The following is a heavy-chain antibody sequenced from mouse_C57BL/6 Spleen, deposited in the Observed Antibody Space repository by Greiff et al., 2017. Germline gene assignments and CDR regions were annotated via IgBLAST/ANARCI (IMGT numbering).Heavy chain of an antibody. J-gene: IGHJ4*01. Sequence: VQLQQSGPELAKPGASVKISCKASGYAFSSSWMNWVKQRPGKGLEWIGRIYPGDGDTTYNGKFKGQATLTADKSYSTAYMQLSSLTSEDSAVYFCARDYYGSSSVLTMDYWGQGTSVTVSS. D-gene: IGHD1-1*01. CDR2: IYPGDGDT. V-gene: IGHV1-82*01. CDR1: GYAFSSSW. CDR3: ARDYYGSSSVLTMDY.